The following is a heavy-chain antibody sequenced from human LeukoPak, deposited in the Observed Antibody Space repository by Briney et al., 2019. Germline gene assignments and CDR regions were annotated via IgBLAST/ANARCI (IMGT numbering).Heavy chain of an antibody. V-gene: IGHV1-18*01. Sequence: ASVKVSCKASGYTFTSYGISWVRQAPGQGLEWMGWISAYNGNTNYAQKLQGRVTMTTDTSTSTAYMELRSLRSDDTAVYYCARDSYYYDSSTFDYWGQGTLVTVSS. J-gene: IGHJ4*02. D-gene: IGHD3-22*01. CDR1: GYTFTSYG. CDR3: ARDSYYYDSSTFDY. CDR2: ISAYNGNT.